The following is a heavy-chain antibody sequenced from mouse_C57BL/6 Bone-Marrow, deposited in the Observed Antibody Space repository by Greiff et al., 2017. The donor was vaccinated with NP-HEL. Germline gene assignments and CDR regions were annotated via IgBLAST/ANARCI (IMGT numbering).Heavy chain of an antibody. V-gene: IGHV1-55*01. Sequence: QVQLQQSGAELVKPGASGKISGKASGYTFTGSWITWVKRRPGQGLEWIGDIYPVGGGTNYNEKFKSKATLTVDTSSSTAYMQLSSLTSEDSAVYYCARFGNFAWFAYWGQGTLVTVSA. J-gene: IGHJ3*01. CDR3: ARFGNFAWFAY. D-gene: IGHD2-1*01. CDR2: IYPVGGGT. CDR1: GYTFTGSW.